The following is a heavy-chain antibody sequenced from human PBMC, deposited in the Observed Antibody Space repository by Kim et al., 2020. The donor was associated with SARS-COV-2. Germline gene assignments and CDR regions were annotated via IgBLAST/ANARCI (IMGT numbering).Heavy chain of an antibody. CDR1: GFTFSAYD. CDR2: ITKTSSTI. V-gene: IGHV3-48*02. D-gene: IGHD3-16*01. Sequence: GGSLRLSCATSGFTFSAYDMNWVRQASGRGLEWLSFITKTSSTIFYADSVKGRFTTSRDNGRNSLYLQMGRLRDEDTDVYFCVRDRWGGASGIWGQGT. J-gene: IGHJ3*02. CDR3: VRDRWGGASGI.